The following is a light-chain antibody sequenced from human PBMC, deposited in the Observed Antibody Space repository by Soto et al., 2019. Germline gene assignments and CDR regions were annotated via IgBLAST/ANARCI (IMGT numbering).Light chain of an antibody. V-gene: IGLV2-11*01. J-gene: IGLJ1*01. CDR3: CSYAGISTRYD. Sequence: QSALTQPRSMSGSPGQSLTISCTGTSSDVGGYDYVSWYQHHPGTVPKLLIYDVTNRPSGVPHRFSGSKSGNTASLTISGLQADDEADYKCCSYAGISTRYDVGTGTKV. CDR2: DVT. CDR1: SSDVGGYDY.